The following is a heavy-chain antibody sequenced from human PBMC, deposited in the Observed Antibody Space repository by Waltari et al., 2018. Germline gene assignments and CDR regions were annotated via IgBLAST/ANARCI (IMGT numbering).Heavy chain of an antibody. D-gene: IGHD2-8*01. CDR2: IYTSGST. V-gene: IGHV4-61*02. CDR3: ARVPFYCTNGVCYYYFDY. J-gene: IGHJ4*02. CDR1: GGSISSGRYY. Sequence: QVQLQESGPGLVKPSQTLSLTCPVSGGSISSGRYYWSWLRQPAGKGLEWIGRIYTSGSTNYNPSLKSRVTISVDTSKNQFSLKLSSVTAADTAVYYCARVPFYCTNGVCYYYFDYWGQGTLVTVSS.